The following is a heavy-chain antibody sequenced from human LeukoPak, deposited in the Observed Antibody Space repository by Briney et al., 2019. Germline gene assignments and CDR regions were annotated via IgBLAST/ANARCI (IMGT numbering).Heavy chain of an antibody. D-gene: IGHD3-22*01. CDR3: ARGLYYDSSGYPPLEY. CDR2: ISPYNGNT. CDR1: GYTFTNYG. V-gene: IGHV1-18*01. J-gene: IGHJ4*02. Sequence: EASVKVSCKASGYTFTNYGISWVRQAPGQGLEWMGWISPYNGNTNYAQNLQGRVTMTTDTSTTTAYMEVRNLRSDDTAVYYCARGLYYDSSGYPPLEYWGQGTLVTVSS.